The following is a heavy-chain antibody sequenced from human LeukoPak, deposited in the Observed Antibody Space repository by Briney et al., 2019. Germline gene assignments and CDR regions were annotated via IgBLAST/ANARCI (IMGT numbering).Heavy chain of an antibody. Sequence: GGSLRLSCAASGFTFSSYSMNWVRQAPGKGLEWVSSISSSSSYIYYADSVKGRFTISRDNAKNSLYLQMNSLRAEDTAVYYCARDSLVVVPAALDYWGQGTLVTVSS. CDR1: GFTFSSYS. D-gene: IGHD2-2*01. CDR3: ARDSLVVVPAALDY. J-gene: IGHJ4*02. CDR2: ISSSSSYI. V-gene: IGHV3-21*01.